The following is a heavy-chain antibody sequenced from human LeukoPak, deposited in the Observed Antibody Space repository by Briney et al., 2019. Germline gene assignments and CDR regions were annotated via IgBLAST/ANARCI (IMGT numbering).Heavy chain of an antibody. CDR1: GFTFSSYA. Sequence: GGSLRLSCAASGFTFSSYAMSWVRQAPGKGLEWVSAISGSGGSTYYADSVKGRFTISRDNSKNTLYLQMNSLRVEDTAVYYCARDGRDDSSGYYYGYWGQGTLVTVSS. V-gene: IGHV3-23*01. CDR2: ISGSGGST. J-gene: IGHJ4*02. CDR3: ARDGRDDSSGYYYGY. D-gene: IGHD3-22*01.